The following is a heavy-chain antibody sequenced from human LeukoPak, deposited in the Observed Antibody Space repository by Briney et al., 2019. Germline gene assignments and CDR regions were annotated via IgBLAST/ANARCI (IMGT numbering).Heavy chain of an antibody. CDR1: GYTFTSYD. J-gene: IGHJ4*02. V-gene: IGHV1-18*01. Sequence: ASVKVSCKASGYTFTSYDINWVRQATGQGLEWMGWISAYNGNTNYAQKLQGRVTMTTDTSTSTAYMELRSLRSDDTAVYYCAKDRSSRYGKAGFDYWGQGTLVTVSS. CDR2: ISAYNGNT. CDR3: AKDRSSRYGKAGFDY. D-gene: IGHD5-18*01.